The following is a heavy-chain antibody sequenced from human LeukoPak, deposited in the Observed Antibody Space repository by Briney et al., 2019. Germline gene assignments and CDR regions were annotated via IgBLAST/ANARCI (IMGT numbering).Heavy chain of an antibody. Sequence: SVKVSCKASGCTFSSYAISWVRQAPGQGLEWMGGIIPIFGTANYAQKFQGRVTITTDESTSTAYMELSSLRSEDTAVYYCARDRCSSTSCFLFDYWGQGTLVTVSS. CDR1: GCTFSSYA. V-gene: IGHV1-69*05. CDR3: ARDRCSSTSCFLFDY. J-gene: IGHJ4*02. D-gene: IGHD2-2*01. CDR2: IIPIFGTA.